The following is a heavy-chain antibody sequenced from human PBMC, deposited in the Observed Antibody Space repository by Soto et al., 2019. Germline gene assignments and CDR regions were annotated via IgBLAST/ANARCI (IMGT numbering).Heavy chain of an antibody. CDR1: GFSLSTSGVG. Sequence: QITLKESGPTLVKPTQTLTLTCTFSGFSLSTSGVGVGWIRQPPGKALEWLALIYWDDDKRYSPSLKSTLTITKDPSKNQVVLTMTTMAPVDTATSYCAHITAPIVVVTAPYFDYWGQGTLVTVSS. CDR2: IYWDDDK. CDR3: AHITAPIVVVTAPYFDY. J-gene: IGHJ4*02. V-gene: IGHV2-5*02. D-gene: IGHD2-21*02.